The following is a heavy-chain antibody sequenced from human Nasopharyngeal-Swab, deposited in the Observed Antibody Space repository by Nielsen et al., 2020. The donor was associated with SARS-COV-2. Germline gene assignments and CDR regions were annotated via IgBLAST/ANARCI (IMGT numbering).Heavy chain of an antibody. CDR1: GDSVSSHSAG. V-gene: IGHV6-1*01. J-gene: IGHJ4*02. CDR2: TLYRSKWYT. D-gene: IGHD3-3*01. CDR3: ARGRDFSFDS. Sequence: SETLSLTCAISGDSVSSHSAGWNWIRQSPSRGLEWLVRTLYRSKWYTDYAESVKSRIAVNPDTSKNQFSLQLNSVTPEDTAVYYCARGRDFSFDSWGQGTLVTASS.